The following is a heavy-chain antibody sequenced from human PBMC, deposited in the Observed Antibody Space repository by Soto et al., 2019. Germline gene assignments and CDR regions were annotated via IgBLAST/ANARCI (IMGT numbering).Heavy chain of an antibody. Sequence: TLSLTCTVSGGAISSGGDDWSWIRQHPGKGLEWVGYIYYSGSTYYNPSLKRRVTISVDTSKNQFSLKLSAVTAADTAVYYRGSGQTGSVYYFDYWGQGALVTVSS. V-gene: IGHV4-31*03. CDR2: IYYSGST. J-gene: IGHJ4*02. CDR3: GSGQTGSVYYFDY. CDR1: GGAISSGGDD. D-gene: IGHD2-15*01.